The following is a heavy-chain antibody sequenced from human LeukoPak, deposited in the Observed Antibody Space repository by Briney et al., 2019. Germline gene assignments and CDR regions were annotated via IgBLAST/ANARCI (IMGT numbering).Heavy chain of an antibody. V-gene: IGHV5-51*01. CDR3: ARHSPSALLLNGYYAIDV. Sequence: GESLQISCQGSGYRFTIYWIAWVRHMPGQGMDWMGITSPVDSDTKSTPSFQRQVTISADKSISTTYLQWSSLKDSDTAMYYCARHSPSALLLNGYYAIDVWGQGTTVTVSS. CDR1: GYRFTIYW. J-gene: IGHJ6*02. D-gene: IGHD2-15*01. CDR2: TSPVDSDT.